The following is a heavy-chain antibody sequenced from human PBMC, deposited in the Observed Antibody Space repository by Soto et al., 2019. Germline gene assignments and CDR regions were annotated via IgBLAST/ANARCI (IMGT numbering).Heavy chain of an antibody. J-gene: IGHJ3*02. CDR1: GGSISSSSYY. CDR3: AEGGSGSYSNAFDI. CDR2: IYYSGST. D-gene: IGHD3-10*01. Sequence: QLQLQESGPGLVKPSETLSLTCTVSGGSISSSSYYWGWIRQPPGKGLEWIGSIYYSGSTYYNPFRHSRVTLFVDTSKNQFSLKRSSVTAADTAVYYCAEGGSGSYSNAFDIWGQGTMVTVSS. V-gene: IGHV4-39*01.